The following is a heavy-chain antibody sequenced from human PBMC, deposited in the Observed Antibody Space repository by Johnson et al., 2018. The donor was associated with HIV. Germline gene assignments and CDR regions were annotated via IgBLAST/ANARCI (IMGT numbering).Heavy chain of an antibody. CDR2: IYSGGST. J-gene: IGHJ3*02. CDR3: ARSQVAATSEGAFDI. D-gene: IGHD2-15*01. V-gene: IGHV3-66*01. Sequence: MQLVESGGNLVQPGGSLRLSCAASGFTVSSNYMSWVRQAPGKGLVWVSIIYSGGSTYYADSVKGRFTISRDNSKNTLYLQMNSLRAEDTAVYYCARSQVAATSEGAFDIWGQGTMVTVSS. CDR1: GFTVSSNY.